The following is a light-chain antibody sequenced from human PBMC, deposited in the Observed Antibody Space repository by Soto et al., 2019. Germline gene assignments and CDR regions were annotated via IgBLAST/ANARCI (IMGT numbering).Light chain of an antibody. CDR1: QSISSW. CDR2: KAS. Sequence: DIQMTQSPSTLSASVGDRVTITCRASQSISSWLAWYQQKPGKAPRLLIYKASSLEGGVPSRFSGSGSGTEFTLTIRSLQPDDFATYYCQQYDSFSVKFGQGTKV. V-gene: IGKV1-5*03. J-gene: IGKJ1*01. CDR3: QQYDSFSVK.